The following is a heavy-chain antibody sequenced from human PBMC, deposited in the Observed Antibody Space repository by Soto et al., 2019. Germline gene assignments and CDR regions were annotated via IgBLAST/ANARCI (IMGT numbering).Heavy chain of an antibody. CDR1: GFTFSSYD. D-gene: IGHD2-15*01. CDR3: ARPHIVVVVAAKDYYYGMDV. Sequence: PGGSLRLSCAASGFTFSSYDMHWVRQAPGKGLEWVAVIWYDGSNKYYADSVKGRFTISRDNSKNTLYLQMNSLRAEDTAVYYCARPHIVVVVAAKDYYYGMDVWGQGTTVTVSS. V-gene: IGHV3-33*01. J-gene: IGHJ6*02. CDR2: IWYDGSNK.